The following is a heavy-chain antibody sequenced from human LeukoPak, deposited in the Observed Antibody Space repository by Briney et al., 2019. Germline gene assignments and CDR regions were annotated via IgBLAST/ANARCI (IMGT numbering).Heavy chain of an antibody. J-gene: IGHJ4*02. D-gene: IGHD6-19*01. V-gene: IGHV3-48*03. CDR3: ARDSLAVAGNFDY. Sequence: QAGGSLRLSCAASGFTFSSYEMNWVRRAPGKGLEWVSYISSSGSTIYYADSVKGRFTISRDNAKNSLYLQMNSLRAEDTAVYYCARDSLAVAGNFDYWGQGTLVTVSS. CDR1: GFTFSSYE. CDR2: ISSSGSTI.